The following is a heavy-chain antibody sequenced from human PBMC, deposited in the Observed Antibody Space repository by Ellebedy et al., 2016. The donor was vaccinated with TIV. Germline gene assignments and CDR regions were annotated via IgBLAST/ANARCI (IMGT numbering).Heavy chain of an antibody. CDR1: GGSISGYF. V-gene: IGHV4-59*01. CDR2: NYFSGTT. Sequence: MPSETLSLTCTVSGGSISGYFWAWIRQPPGKGLEWIGWNYFSGTTNYNLSLKSRVTISVDTSKNQFSLMLNSVTAADTALYFCARYHCPGGICDSFDYWGQGTLVTVSS. J-gene: IGHJ4*02. CDR3: ARYHCPGGICDSFDY. D-gene: IGHD2-8*02.